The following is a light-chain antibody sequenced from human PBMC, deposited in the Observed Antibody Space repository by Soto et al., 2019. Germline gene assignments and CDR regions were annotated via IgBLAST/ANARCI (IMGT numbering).Light chain of an antibody. CDR3: QSYDSSLRGLV. CDR2: GNN. Sequence: QPVLTQPPSVSGAPGQRVTISCTGSSSNIGAGYDVHWYQQLPGTAPKLLMYGNNIRPSGVPDRFSDSKSGTSASLAITGLQAEDEADYFSQSYDSSLRGLVFGGGTKLTVL. V-gene: IGLV1-40*01. J-gene: IGLJ2*01. CDR1: SSNIGAGYD.